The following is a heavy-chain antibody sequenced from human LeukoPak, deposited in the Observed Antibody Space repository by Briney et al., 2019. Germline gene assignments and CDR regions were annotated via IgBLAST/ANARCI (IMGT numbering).Heavy chain of an antibody. CDR3: AREEDGDYEYY. V-gene: IGHV1-46*01. J-gene: IGHJ4*02. Sequence: ASVKVSCKASGYTFTSYCMHWVRQAPGQGLEWMGIINPSGGSTSYAQKFQGRVTMTRDMSTSTVYMELSSLRSEDTAVYYCAREEDGDYEYYWGQGTLVTVSS. D-gene: IGHD4-17*01. CDR2: INPSGGST. CDR1: GYTFTSYC.